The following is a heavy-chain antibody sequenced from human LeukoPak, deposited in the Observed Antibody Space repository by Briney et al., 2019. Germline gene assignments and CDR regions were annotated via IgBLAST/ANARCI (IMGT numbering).Heavy chain of an antibody. V-gene: IGHV1-8*03. CDR1: GYTFTSYD. D-gene: IGHD6-6*01. CDR2: MNPNSGNT. J-gene: IGHJ5*02. CDR3: ARGAKGQLVRFNWFDP. Sequence: ASVKVSCKASGYTFTSYDINWVRQATGQGLEWMGWMNPNSGNTGYAQKFQGRVTITRNTSISTAYMELSSLRSEDTAVYYCARGAKGQLVRFNWFDPWGQGTLVTVSS.